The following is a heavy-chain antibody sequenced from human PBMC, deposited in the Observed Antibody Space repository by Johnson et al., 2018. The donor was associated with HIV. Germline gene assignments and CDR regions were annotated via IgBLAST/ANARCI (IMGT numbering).Heavy chain of an antibody. V-gene: IGHV3-11*01. D-gene: IGHD3-16*01. CDR3: ARGRGGDAISFDV. CDR1: GFSFGDYY. CDR2: ISSGGSNI. J-gene: IGHJ3*01. Sequence: QVQLVESGGGLVKPGGSLRLSCEASGFSFGDYYMTWIRQAPGKGLEWVSYISSGGSNIKYADSVKGRFTISSDNGRKSLYLLMNSLRVEDTALYYCARGRGGDAISFDVWGQGTMVSVSS.